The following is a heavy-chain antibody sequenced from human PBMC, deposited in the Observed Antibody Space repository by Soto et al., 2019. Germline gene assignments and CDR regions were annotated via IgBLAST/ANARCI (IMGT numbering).Heavy chain of an antibody. CDR3: AREVYQLSFYFDY. CDR1: GFTFSSYA. V-gene: IGHV3-30-3*01. Sequence: QVQLVESGGGVVQPGRSLRLSCAASGFTFSSYAMHWVRQAPGQGLEWVAVISYDGSNKYYADSVKGRFTISRDNSKNTLYLQMNSLSAEATAVYYCAREVYQLSFYFDYWGQGTLVTVSS. J-gene: IGHJ4*02. D-gene: IGHD2-2*01. CDR2: ISYDGSNK.